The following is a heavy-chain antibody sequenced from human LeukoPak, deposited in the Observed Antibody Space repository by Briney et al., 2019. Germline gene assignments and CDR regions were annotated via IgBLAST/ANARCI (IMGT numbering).Heavy chain of an antibody. Sequence: SETLSLTCTVSGGSISSYYWSWIRQPPGKGLEWIGYIYYSGSTNYNPSLKSRVTISVDTSKNLFSLKLSSVTAADTAVYYCARERIQYYDFWSGYPTSYYYYGMDVWGQGTTVTVSS. CDR2: IYYSGST. J-gene: IGHJ6*02. CDR1: GGSISSYY. V-gene: IGHV4-59*01. CDR3: ARERIQYYDFWSGYPTSYYYYGMDV. D-gene: IGHD3-3*01.